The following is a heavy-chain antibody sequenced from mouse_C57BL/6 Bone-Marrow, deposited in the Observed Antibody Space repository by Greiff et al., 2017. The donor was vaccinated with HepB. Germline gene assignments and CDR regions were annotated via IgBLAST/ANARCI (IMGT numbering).Heavy chain of an antibody. Sequence: VQLQQSGPVLARPGASVKMSCKTSGYTFTSYWMHWVKQRPGQGLEWIGAIYPGNSDTSYNQKFKGKAKLTAVTSASTAYMELSSLTNEDSAVYYCTRSFYYYGSSYGYFDVWGTGTTVTVSS. D-gene: IGHD1-1*01. V-gene: IGHV1-5*01. J-gene: IGHJ1*03. CDR3: TRSFYYYGSSYGYFDV. CDR2: IYPGNSDT. CDR1: GYTFTSYW.